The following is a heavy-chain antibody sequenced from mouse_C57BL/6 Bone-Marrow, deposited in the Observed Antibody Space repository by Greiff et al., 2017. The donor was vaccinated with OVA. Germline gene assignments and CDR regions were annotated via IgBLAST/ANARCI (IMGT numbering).Heavy chain of an antibody. CDR3: AKLRWWYFDV. J-gene: IGHJ1*03. D-gene: IGHD1-1*01. CDR2: IYPKIGNT. Sequence: QVQLQQSGAELARPGASVKLSCKASGYTFTSYGISWVKQRPGQGLDWIGEIYPKIGNTYYNEKFKGKATLTADKSSSTAYMELRSLTSDDSAVYFCAKLRWWYFDVWGTGTTVTVSS. CDR1: GYTFTSYG. V-gene: IGHV1-81*01.